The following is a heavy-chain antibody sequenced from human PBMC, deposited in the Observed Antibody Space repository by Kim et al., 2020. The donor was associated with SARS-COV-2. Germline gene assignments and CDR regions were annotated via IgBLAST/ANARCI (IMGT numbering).Heavy chain of an antibody. V-gene: IGHV3-30-3*01. Sequence: GGSLRLSCAASGFSFSNSAIHWVRQSPGEGLEWVASISSDGSNSFYTDSVKGRFTISRDNSQNTLYLQMNSLRPEDTAFYYCAKDNTQSATSVLSFDYWG. D-gene: IGHD3-10*02. CDR2: ISSDGSNS. J-gene: IGHJ4*01. CDR3: AKDNTQSATSVLSFDY. CDR1: GFSFSNSA.